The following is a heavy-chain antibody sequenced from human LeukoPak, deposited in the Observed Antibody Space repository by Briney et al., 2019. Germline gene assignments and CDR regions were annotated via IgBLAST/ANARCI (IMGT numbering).Heavy chain of an antibody. V-gene: IGHV3-30*18. CDR1: GFTFSSYG. CDR2: ISYDGSNK. J-gene: IGHJ4*02. Sequence: GGSLRLSCAASGFTFSSYGMHWVRQAPGKGLEWVAVISYDGSNKYYADSVKGRFTISRDNSKNTLYLQMNNLRAEDTAVYYCAKRPGPVATPFYFDYWGQGTLVTVSS. CDR3: AKRPGPVATPFYFDY.